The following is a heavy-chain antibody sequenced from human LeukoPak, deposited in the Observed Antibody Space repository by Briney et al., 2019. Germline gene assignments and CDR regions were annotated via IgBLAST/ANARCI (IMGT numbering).Heavy chain of an antibody. CDR3: ARGWSTMVRHQPFDY. Sequence: PSETLSLTCTVSGGSISSYYWSWIRQPPGKGLEWIGYIYYSGSTNYNPSLKSRVTISVDTSKNQFSLKLSSVTAADTAVYYCARGWSTMVRHQPFDYWGQGTLVTVSS. CDR2: IYYSGST. J-gene: IGHJ4*02. D-gene: IGHD3-10*01. V-gene: IGHV4-59*12. CDR1: GGSISSYY.